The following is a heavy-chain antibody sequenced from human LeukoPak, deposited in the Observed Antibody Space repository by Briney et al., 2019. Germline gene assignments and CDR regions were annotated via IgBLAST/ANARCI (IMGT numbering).Heavy chain of an antibody. CDR2: MNPNSGNT. Sequence: ASVKVSCKASGYTFTSYDINWVRQATGQGLEWMGWMNPNSGNTGYAQKFQGRVTMTRNTFISTAYMELSSLRSEDTAVYYCARAPSLWFGELLGYWGQGTLVTVSS. CDR3: ARAPSLWFGELLGY. J-gene: IGHJ4*02. V-gene: IGHV1-8*01. CDR1: GYTFTSYD. D-gene: IGHD3-10*01.